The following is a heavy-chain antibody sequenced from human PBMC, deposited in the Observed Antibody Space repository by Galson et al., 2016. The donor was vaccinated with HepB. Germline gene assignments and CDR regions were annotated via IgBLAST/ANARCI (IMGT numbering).Heavy chain of an antibody. CDR2: ISYDGSNK. D-gene: IGHD3-22*01. CDR3: AKDLSAYDSSGYLFSGMDV. Sequence: SLRLSCAASGFTFSSYGMHWVRQAPGKGLEWVAVISYDGSNKYYADSVKGRFTISRYNSKNTLYLQMNSLRAEDTAVYYCAKDLSAYDSSGYLFSGMDVWGQGTTVTVSS. J-gene: IGHJ6*02. CDR1: GFTFSSYG. V-gene: IGHV3-30*18.